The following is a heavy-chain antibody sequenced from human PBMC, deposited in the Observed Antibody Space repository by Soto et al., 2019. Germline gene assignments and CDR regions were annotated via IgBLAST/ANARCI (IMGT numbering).Heavy chain of an antibody. CDR1: GFTFSSYS. CDR3: ARGGSGYDYLCYYYMDV. D-gene: IGHD5-12*01. CDR2: ISSSSSYI. Sequence: EVQLVESGGGLVKPGGSLRLSCAASGFTFSSYSMNWVRQAPGKGLEWVSSISSSSSYIYYADSVKGRITISRDNAKNSLYLQVNSLRAEDTAVYYCARGGSGYDYLCYYYMDVWGKGTTVTVSS. J-gene: IGHJ6*03. V-gene: IGHV3-21*01.